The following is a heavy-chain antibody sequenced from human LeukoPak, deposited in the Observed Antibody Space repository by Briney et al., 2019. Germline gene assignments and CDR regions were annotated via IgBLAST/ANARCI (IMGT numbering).Heavy chain of an antibody. J-gene: IGHJ5*02. Sequence: PGGSLRLSCAASGFTFSSYWMSWVRQAPGKGLEWVSAISGSGGSTYYADSVKGRFTISRDNSKNTLYLQMNSLRAEDTAVYYCPRIGTYYDFWSGPWEFDPWGQGTLVTVSS. CDR3: PRIGTYYDFWSGPWEFDP. CDR1: GFTFSSYW. V-gene: IGHV3-23*01. D-gene: IGHD3-3*01. CDR2: ISGSGGST.